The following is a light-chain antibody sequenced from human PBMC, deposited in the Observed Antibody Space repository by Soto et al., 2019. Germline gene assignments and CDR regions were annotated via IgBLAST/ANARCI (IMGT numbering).Light chain of an antibody. Sequence: DVVMTQSPLSLPVTPGEPASISCRSSQSLLYSNGYNYLDWYVQKPGQSPQLLIYLGSYRASGVPDRLSGSGSGTDFTLKISRVEAEDVGVYHCMQALQTPFTFGPGTKVDIK. J-gene: IGKJ3*01. CDR1: QSLLYSNGYNY. CDR2: LGS. V-gene: IGKV2-28*01. CDR3: MQALQTPFT.